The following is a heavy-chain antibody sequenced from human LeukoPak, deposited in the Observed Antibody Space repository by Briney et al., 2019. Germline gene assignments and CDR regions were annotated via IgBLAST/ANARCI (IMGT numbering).Heavy chain of an antibody. CDR3: ARGAYYYDSSGYTYYFDY. Sequence: SETLSLTCTVSGGSISSGDYYWSWIRQPPGKGLEWIGYIYYSGSTYYNPSLKSRVTISVDRSKNQFSLKLSSVTAADTAVYYYARGAYYYDSSGYTYYFDYWGQGTLVTVSS. J-gene: IGHJ4*02. D-gene: IGHD3-22*01. V-gene: IGHV4-30-4*01. CDR2: IYYSGST. CDR1: GGSISSGDYY.